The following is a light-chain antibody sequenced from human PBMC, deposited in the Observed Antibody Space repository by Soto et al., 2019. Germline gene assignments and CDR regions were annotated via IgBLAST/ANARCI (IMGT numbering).Light chain of an antibody. CDR1: QSINNR. J-gene: IGKJ1*01. V-gene: IGKV1-5*01. CDR3: QQFIDGWT. Sequence: IQITQSPSTLSASIGDRVTITCRARQSINNRLAWYQQMPGKAPNLLNYDASSLESGVPSRFRGSGSETEFTLTISGLQPDDFATYDCQQFIDGWTFGQGTKVEIK. CDR2: DAS.